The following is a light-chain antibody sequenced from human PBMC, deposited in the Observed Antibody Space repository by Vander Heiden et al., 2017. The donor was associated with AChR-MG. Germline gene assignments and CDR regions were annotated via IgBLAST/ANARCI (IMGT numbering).Light chain of an antibody. CDR2: GNS. CDR3: QSYDSSLSGSEV. Sequence: QSVLTQPPSMSGAPGQRVAISCSGSSSNIGAGYDVRWYQQLPGTAPKLLIYGNSNRPSGVPDRFSGSKSGTSASLGITGLQAEDEADYDCQSYDSSLSGSEVFGGGTKLTVL. CDR1: SSNIGAGYD. J-gene: IGLJ2*01. V-gene: IGLV1-40*01.